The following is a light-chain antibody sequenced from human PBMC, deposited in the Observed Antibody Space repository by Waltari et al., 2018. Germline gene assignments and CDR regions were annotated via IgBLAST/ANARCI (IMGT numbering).Light chain of an antibody. V-gene: IGKV4-1*01. CDR1: QSVLYSSNNKNY. J-gene: IGKJ3*01. Sequence: DIVMTQSPDSLAVSLAERATINCKSSQSVLYSSNNKNYLAWYRQNPGKPPTLLIYWASNRESVVPDRLSGSGSGTDFTLTISSLQAEDVTVYYCQQYYSTPLTFGPGTKVDIK. CDR3: QQYYSTPLT. CDR2: WAS.